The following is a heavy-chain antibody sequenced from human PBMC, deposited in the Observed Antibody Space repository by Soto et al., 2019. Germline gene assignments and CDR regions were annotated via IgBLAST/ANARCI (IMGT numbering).Heavy chain of an antibody. CDR2: ISGSGGST. D-gene: IGHD4-17*01. J-gene: IGHJ4*02. V-gene: IGHV3-23*01. CDR3: AKAWYRYGDYDY. CDR1: GFTFSSYA. Sequence: EVQLLESGGGLVQPGGSLRLSCAASGFTFSSYAMSWVRQAPGKGLEWVSAISGSGGSTYYADSVKGRFTISRDNSKNTLYLQMSSLGAEDTAVYYCAKAWYRYGDYDYWGQGTLVTVSS.